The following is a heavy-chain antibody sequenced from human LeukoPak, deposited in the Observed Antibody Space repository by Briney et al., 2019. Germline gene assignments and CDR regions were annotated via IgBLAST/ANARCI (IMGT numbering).Heavy chain of an antibody. CDR3: ARDDHYGDYPNWFDP. Sequence: SETLSLTCTVSGGSISSYYWSWIRQPPGKGLEWIGYIYYSGSTNYNPSLKSRVTISVDTSKNQFSLKLSSVTAADTAVYYCARDDHYGDYPNWFDPWGQGTLVTVSS. J-gene: IGHJ5*02. CDR2: IYYSGST. D-gene: IGHD4-17*01. V-gene: IGHV4-59*01. CDR1: GGSISSYY.